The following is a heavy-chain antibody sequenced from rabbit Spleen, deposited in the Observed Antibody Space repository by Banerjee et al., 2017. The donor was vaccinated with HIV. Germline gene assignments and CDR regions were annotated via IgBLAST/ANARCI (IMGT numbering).Heavy chain of an antibody. D-gene: IGHD1-1*01. CDR3: ASNHPYGSSSGDDFLFDL. J-gene: IGHJ4*01. Sequence: QEQLVESGGGLVKPEGSLKLSCTASGFSFSNKAVMCWVRQAPGKGLEWIACINTATGKAVYASWAKGRFTISKTSSTTVTLQMTSLTAADTATYFCASNHPYGSSSGDDFLFDLWGQGTLVT. V-gene: IGHV1S45*01. CDR1: GFSFSNKAV. CDR2: INTATGKA.